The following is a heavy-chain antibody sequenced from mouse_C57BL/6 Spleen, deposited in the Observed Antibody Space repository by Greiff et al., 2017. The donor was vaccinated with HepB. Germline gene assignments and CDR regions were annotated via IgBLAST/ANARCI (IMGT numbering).Heavy chain of an antibody. J-gene: IGHJ4*01. CDR1: GFTFSDYG. Sequence: EVKLVESGGGLVKPGGSLKLSCAASGFTFSDYGMHWVRQAPEKGLEWVAYISSGSSTIYYADTVKGRFTISRDNAKNTLFLQMTSLRSEDTAMYYCARPGNYRYYYAMDYWGQGTSVTVSS. CDR2: ISSGSSTI. D-gene: IGHD2-1*01. V-gene: IGHV5-17*01. CDR3: ARPGNYRYYYAMDY.